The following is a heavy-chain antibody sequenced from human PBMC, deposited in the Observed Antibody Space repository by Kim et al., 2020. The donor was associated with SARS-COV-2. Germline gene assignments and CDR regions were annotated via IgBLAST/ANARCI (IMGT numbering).Heavy chain of an antibody. V-gene: IGHV4-59*13. J-gene: IGHJ3*02. D-gene: IGHD3-22*01. CDR2: IYYSGST. CDR1: GGSISSYY. Sequence: SETLSLTCTVSGGSISSYYWSWIRQPPGKGLEWIGYIYYSGSTNYNPSLKSRVTISVDTSKNQFSLKLSSVTAADTAVYYCARFYYDSSGYWMDAFDIWGQGTMVTVSS. CDR3: ARFYYDSSGYWMDAFDI.